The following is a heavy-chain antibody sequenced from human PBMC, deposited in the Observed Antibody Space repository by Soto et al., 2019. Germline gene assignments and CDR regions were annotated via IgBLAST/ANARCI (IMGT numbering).Heavy chain of an antibody. V-gene: IGHV1-18*01. CDR2: ISAYNGNT. D-gene: IGHD6-6*01. CDR1: GYTFTSYG. J-gene: IGHJ3*02. Sequence: ASVKVSCKASGYTFTSYGISWVRQAPGQGLEWMGWISAYNGNTNYAQKLQGRVTMTTDTSTSTAYMELRSLRSDDTAVYYCARTEYSSSAGDAFDIWGQGTMVTVSS. CDR3: ARTEYSSSAGDAFDI.